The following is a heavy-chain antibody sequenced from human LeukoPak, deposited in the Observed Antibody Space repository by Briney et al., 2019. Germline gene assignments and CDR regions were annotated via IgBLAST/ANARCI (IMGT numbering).Heavy chain of an antibody. D-gene: IGHD4-17*01. V-gene: IGHV3-21*01. CDR1: GFTFSSYS. CDR2: ISSSSSYI. Sequence: RGSLRLSCAASGFTFSSYSMNWVRQAPGKGLEWVSSISSSSSYIYYADSVKGRFTISRDNAKNSLYLQMNSLRAEDTAVYYCARDLYGDYGNNWFDPWGQGTLVTVSS. CDR3: ARDLYGDYGNNWFDP. J-gene: IGHJ5*02.